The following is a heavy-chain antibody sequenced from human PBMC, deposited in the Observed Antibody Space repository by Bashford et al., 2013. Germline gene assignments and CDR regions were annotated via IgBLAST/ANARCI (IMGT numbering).Heavy chain of an antibody. D-gene: IGHD4-17*01. CDR3: ARTDYGDYANHWYFDV. CDR2: ISGSSGST. Sequence: VRQAPGKGLEWVSAISGSSGSTYYADSVRGRFTISRDNSKYTLYLQMNSLRAEDTAVYYCARTDYGDYANHWYFDVWGPGTLVTVSS. V-gene: IGHV3-23*01. J-gene: IGHJ2*01.